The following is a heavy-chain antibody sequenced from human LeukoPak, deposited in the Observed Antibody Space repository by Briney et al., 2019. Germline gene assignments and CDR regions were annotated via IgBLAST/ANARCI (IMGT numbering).Heavy chain of an antibody. CDR2: ISYDGSNK. Sequence: PGGSLRLSCAASGFTFSSYAMHWVRQAPGKGLEWVAVISYDGSNKYYADSVKGRFTISRDNSKNTLYLQMNSLRAEDTAVYYCARDRFDGSGSYQSFNYFDYWGQGTLVTVSS. J-gene: IGHJ4*02. CDR1: GFTFSSYA. D-gene: IGHD3-10*01. CDR3: ARDRFDGSGSYQSFNYFDY. V-gene: IGHV3-30-3*01.